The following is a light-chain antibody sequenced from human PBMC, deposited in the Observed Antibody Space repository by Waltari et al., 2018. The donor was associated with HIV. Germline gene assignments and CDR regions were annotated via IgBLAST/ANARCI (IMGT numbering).Light chain of an antibody. CDR3: QSYDSSLTGSV. CDR2: GNN. CDR1: SANLGAGYD. Sequence: QSVLMQPPSVPGAPGQRVTTPCPGRSANLGAGYDVPWYQQVPGTAPNLLIYGNNNRPSGVPDRFSASKAGASPSLAITGLQAEDEADYYCQSYDSSLTGSVFGGGTKLTVL. J-gene: IGLJ2*01. V-gene: IGLV1-40*01.